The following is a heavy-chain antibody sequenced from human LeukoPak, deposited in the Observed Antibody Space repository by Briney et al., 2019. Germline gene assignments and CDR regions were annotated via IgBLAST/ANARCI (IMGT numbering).Heavy chain of an antibody. CDR3: ARGGRYCSSTSCYYYYGMDV. V-gene: IGHV1-3*01. CDR1: GYTFTSYA. D-gene: IGHD2-2*01. CDR2: INAGNGNT. J-gene: IGHJ6*04. Sequence: ASVKVSCKASGYTFTSYAMHWVRQAPGQRLEWMGWINAGNGNTKYSQKFQGRVTITRDTSASTAYMELSSLRSEDTAVYYCARGGRYCSSTSCYYYYGMDVWGKGTTVTVPS.